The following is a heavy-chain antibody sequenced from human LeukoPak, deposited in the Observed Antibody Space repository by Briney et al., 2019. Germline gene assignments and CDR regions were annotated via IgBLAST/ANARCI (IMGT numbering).Heavy chain of an antibody. J-gene: IGHJ6*03. V-gene: IGHV3-23*01. CDR1: GFTFSSYG. CDR3: AREISGSGSYYLSYYYYYMDV. CDR2: ISGSGGST. Sequence: GGSLRLSCAASGFTFSSYGMSWVRQAPGKGLEWVSAISGSGGSTYYADSVKGRFTISRDNSKNTLYLQMNSLRAEDTAVYYCAREISGSGSYYLSYYYYYMDVWGKGTTVTVSS. D-gene: IGHD3-10*01.